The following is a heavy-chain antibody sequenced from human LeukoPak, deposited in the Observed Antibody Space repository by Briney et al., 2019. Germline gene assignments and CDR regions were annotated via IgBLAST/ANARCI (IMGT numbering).Heavy chain of an antibody. V-gene: IGHV3-7*03. CDR2: IKPDGTEE. D-gene: IGHD1-26*01. Sequence: GGSLRLSCAASGFSFSDSWMSWVRQAPGKGPEWVANIKPDGTEEHYVDSVKGRFTVSRDNARNSLFLQMNSLRAEDTALYYCARGGAHGMDVWGQGTTVTVSS. J-gene: IGHJ6*02. CDR1: GFSFSDSW. CDR3: ARGGAHGMDV.